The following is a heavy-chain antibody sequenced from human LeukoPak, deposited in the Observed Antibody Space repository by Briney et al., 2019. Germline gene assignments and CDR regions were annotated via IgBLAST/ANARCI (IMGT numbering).Heavy chain of an antibody. CDR1: GGSVSSGSNY. D-gene: IGHD3-22*01. J-gene: IGHJ5*02. CDR2: IYYSGST. CDR3: ARHRYYYDSSGYYYQP. Sequence: SETLSLTCTVSGGSVSSGSNYWSWIRQPPGKRLEWIGYIYYSGSTNYNPSLNSRVTISLDTSKNQFSLNLSSVTAADTAVYYCARHRYYYDSSGYYYQPWGQGTLVTVSS. V-gene: IGHV4-61*01.